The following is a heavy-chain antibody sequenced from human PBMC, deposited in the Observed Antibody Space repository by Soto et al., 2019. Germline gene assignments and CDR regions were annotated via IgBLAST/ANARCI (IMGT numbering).Heavy chain of an antibody. Sequence: GGSLRLSCAASGFTFSSYGMHWVRQAPGKGLEWVAVISYDGSNKYYADSVKGRFTISRDNSKNTLYLQMNSLRAGDTAVYYCAKDLGSLGVVTVYYYYGMDVWGQGTTVTVFS. J-gene: IGHJ6*02. CDR1: GFTFSSYG. CDR3: AKDLGSLGVVTVYYYYGMDV. V-gene: IGHV3-30*18. D-gene: IGHD3-3*01. CDR2: ISYDGSNK.